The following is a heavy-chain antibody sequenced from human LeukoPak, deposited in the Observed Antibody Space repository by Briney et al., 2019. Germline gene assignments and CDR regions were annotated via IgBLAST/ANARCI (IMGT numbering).Heavy chain of an antibody. CDR2: INHNGNVN. CDR1: GFTFSSYW. Sequence: AGGSLRLSCAVSGFTFSSYWMNSARQAPGKGLEWVASINHNGNVNYYVDSVKGRFTISRDNAKNSLYLQMSNLRAEDTAVYFCARGGGLDVWGQGASVTVSS. J-gene: IGHJ6*02. V-gene: IGHV3-7*03. CDR3: ARGGGLDV. D-gene: IGHD3-16*01.